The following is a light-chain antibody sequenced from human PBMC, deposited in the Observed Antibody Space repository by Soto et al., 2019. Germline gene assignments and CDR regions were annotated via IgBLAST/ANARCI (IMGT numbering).Light chain of an antibody. V-gene: IGKV1-9*01. CDR3: QQLNSYPIA. CDR1: QGISSY. Sequence: DIQLTQSPSFLSASVGDRVTITCRASQGISSYLAWYQQKPGKAPNLLIYAASTLQSGVPSRFSGSGSGTEFTLTISNLQPEDFATDYCQQLNSYPIAFGQGTRLEIK. J-gene: IGKJ5*01. CDR2: AAS.